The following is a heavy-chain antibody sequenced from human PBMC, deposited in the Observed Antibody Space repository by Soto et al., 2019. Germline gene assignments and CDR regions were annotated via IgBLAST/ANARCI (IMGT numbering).Heavy chain of an antibody. D-gene: IGHD6-19*01. J-gene: IGHJ1*01. V-gene: IGHV3-23*01. CDR3: ASSSDWPYFQH. Sequence: EVQPLESGGGLVQPGGSLRLSCAASGFTFSSYAMNWVRQAPGKGLEWVSTISGSGGSTYYADSVKGRFTISRDNSKNTVFLQMNSLRAEDTAVYYCASSSDWPYFQHWGQGTLVTVSS. CDR2: ISGSGGST. CDR1: GFTFSSYA.